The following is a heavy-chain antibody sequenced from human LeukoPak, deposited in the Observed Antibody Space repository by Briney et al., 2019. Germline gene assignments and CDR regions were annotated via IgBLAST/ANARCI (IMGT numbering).Heavy chain of an antibody. CDR3: ARDPIRGDGYNLDY. CDR2: INIDTGGT. D-gene: IGHD5-24*01. J-gene: IGHJ4*02. Sequence: ASVKVSCKASGYTFIGQCMHWVRQAPGQGLEWMGCINIDTGGTNYAQRFQGRVTVTRDTSISTVYMELRGMRPDDTAVYFCARDPIRGDGYNLDYWGQGTLVTVSS. CDR1: GYTFIGQC. V-gene: IGHV1-2*02.